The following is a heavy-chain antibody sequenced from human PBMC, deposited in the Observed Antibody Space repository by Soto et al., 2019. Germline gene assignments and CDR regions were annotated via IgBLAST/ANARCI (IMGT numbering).Heavy chain of an antibody. CDR1: GYTFTIYG. D-gene: IGHD5-12*01. V-gene: IGHV1-18*01. J-gene: IGHJ6*02. CDR3: ARALGYSGYAGMDV. Sequence: QVQLVQSGGEVKKPGASVKVSCKASGYTFTIYGINWVRQAPGQGLEWMGWISPDNGNTNYAQKVQGRVTMTTDTSTSTAYMALRSLGSDDTAVYYCARALGYSGYAGMDVWGQGTTVTVSS. CDR2: ISPDNGNT.